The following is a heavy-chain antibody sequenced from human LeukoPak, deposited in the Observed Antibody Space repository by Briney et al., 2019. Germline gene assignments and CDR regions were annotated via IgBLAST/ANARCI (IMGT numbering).Heavy chain of an antibody. Sequence: PSQTLSLTCTVSGGSISSGGYYWSWIRQHPGKGLEWIGEINHSGSTNYNPSLMSRVTISVDTSKNQFSLKLSSVTAADTAVYYCARVGGWLVGGYYYYGMDVWGQGTTVTVSS. V-gene: IGHV4-31*03. CDR1: GGSISSGGYY. CDR2: INHSGST. J-gene: IGHJ6*02. CDR3: ARVGGWLVGGYYYYGMDV. D-gene: IGHD6-19*01.